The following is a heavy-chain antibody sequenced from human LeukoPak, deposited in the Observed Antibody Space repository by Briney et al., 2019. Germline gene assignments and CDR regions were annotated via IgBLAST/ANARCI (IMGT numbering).Heavy chain of an antibody. D-gene: IGHD4-11*01. CDR1: GGSISTYY. CDR2: IYYSGSI. Sequence: SETLSLICTVSGGSISTYYWSWLRQPPGKGLEYIGYIYYSGSINYNPSLKSRVTISVDTSKNQFSLKLSSVTAADTAVYYCARAYYSNIYYYYYYMDVWGKGTTVTVSS. J-gene: IGHJ6*03. V-gene: IGHV4-59*01. CDR3: ARAYYSNIYYYYYYMDV.